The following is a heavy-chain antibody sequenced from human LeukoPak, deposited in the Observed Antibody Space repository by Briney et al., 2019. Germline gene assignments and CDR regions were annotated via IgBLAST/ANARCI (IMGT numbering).Heavy chain of an antibody. CDR1: RLTISSYG. J-gene: IGHJ4*02. V-gene: IGHV3-7*01. CDR3: ARGAGGFFDN. Sequence: GGSLRLSCEASRLTISSYGMTWLRQAPGKGLEWVAYIKEDGSENFYVGSVKGRFTISRDNARKSVYLQMNSLRVEDTAVYYCARGAGGFFDNWGQGTLVTVSS. CDR2: IKEDGSEN.